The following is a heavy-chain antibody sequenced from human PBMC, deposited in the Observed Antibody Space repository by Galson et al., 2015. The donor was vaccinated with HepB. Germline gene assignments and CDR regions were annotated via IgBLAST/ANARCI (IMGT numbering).Heavy chain of an antibody. J-gene: IGHJ4*02. CDR1: GFTFSSRG. V-gene: IGHV3-23*01. Sequence: LRLSCAASGFTFSSRGLSWVRQPPGNGLEWVAVISGNGGNIHYADSVKGRFTISRDNSKNTLYLQMKSLRADDTATYYCVSNQYIQGSYCNFDIWGQGTRVTVSS. D-gene: IGHD3-10*01. CDR2: ISGNGGNI. CDR3: VSNQYIQGSYCNFDI.